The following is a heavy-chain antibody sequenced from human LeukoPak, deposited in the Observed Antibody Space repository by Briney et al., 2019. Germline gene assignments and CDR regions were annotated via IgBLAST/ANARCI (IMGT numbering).Heavy chain of an antibody. Sequence: SVKLSCKASGGTFSSYAISWVRQAPGQGLEWMGRIIPIFGIANYAQTFKGRVTISADKSTSTAYMELSSLRSEGTAVYYCARDLSRGIVVVPAAMSPWFDPWGQGTLVTVSS. J-gene: IGHJ5*02. D-gene: IGHD2-2*01. V-gene: IGHV1-69*04. CDR2: IIPIFGIA. CDR1: GGTFSSYA. CDR3: ARDLSRGIVVVPAAMSPWFDP.